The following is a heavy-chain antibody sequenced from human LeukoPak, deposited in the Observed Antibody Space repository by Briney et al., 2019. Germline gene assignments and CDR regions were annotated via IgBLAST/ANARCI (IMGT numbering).Heavy chain of an antibody. D-gene: IGHD3-10*01. J-gene: IGHJ6*03. CDR2: INTNTGNP. CDR1: GYTFNSYA. V-gene: IGHV7-4-1*02. CDR3: ARRRAGSGSYRGYYYYMDV. Sequence: ASVKVSCKASGYTFNSYAMNWVRQAPGQGLEWMGWINTNTGNPTYAQGFTGRFVFSLDTSVSTAYLQISSLKAEDTAVYYCARRRAGSGSYRGYYYYMDVWGKGTTVTVSS.